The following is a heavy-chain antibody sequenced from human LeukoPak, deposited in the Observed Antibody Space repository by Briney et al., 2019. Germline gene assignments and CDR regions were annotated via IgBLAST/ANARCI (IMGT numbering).Heavy chain of an antibody. CDR1: GYTFTSYD. J-gene: IGHJ5*02. CDR3: ARGRYCSGGSCYSEWFDP. CDR2: MNPNSGNT. Sequence: ASVKVSCKASGYTFTSYDINWVQQATGQGLEWMGWMNPNSGNTGYAQKFQGRVIMTRNTSISTAYMELSSLRSEDTAVYYCARGRYCSGGSCYSEWFDPWGQGTLVTVSS. V-gene: IGHV1-8*01. D-gene: IGHD2-15*01.